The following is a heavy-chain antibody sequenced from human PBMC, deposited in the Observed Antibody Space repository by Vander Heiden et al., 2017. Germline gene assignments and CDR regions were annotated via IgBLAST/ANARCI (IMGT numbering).Heavy chain of an antibody. CDR2: FNDSGCT. CDR1: GGSCSAYY. Sequence: QVQLQQWGAGLLKPSETLSLTCDVYGGSCSAYYWTWIRQSPGKGMEWMGEFNDSGCTNYNPSLKSRVTISVDTSKNQFSLKLSSVAAADTAVYYCARTPNYYDSSGYKIPFGYWGQGTLVTVSS. CDR3: ARTPNYYDSSGYKIPFGY. J-gene: IGHJ4*02. D-gene: IGHD3-22*01. V-gene: IGHV4-34*01.